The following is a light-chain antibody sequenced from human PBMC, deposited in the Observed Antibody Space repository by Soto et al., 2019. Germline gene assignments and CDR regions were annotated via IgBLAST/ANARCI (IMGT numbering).Light chain of an antibody. J-gene: IGKJ1*01. CDR1: PTIGDS. CDR3: QQTYNLPRT. CDR2: GAS. V-gene: IGKV1-39*01. Sequence: DIRMTQSPSSLSASVGDRVTITCRASPTIGDSLSWFHQKVGKPPTLLIYGASALQSGVPARVSGSGSGTDFTLTINNMQREDFATYYCQQTYNLPRTFGQGTKVDIK.